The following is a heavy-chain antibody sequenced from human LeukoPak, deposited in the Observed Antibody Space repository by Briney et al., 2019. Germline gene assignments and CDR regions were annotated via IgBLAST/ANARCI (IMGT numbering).Heavy chain of an antibody. V-gene: IGHV4-39*01. CDR1: GGSLSSSSYY. D-gene: IGHD3-22*01. CDR2: IYYSGGT. CDR3: ARVFDSSGYPGY. J-gene: IGHJ4*02. Sequence: SETLSLTCTVSGGSLSSSSYYWGWIRQPPGTGLEWIGSIYYSGGTYYNPSLKSRVTISVDTSKNQFSLKVTSVTAADTAVYYCARVFDSSGYPGYWGQGTLVTVS.